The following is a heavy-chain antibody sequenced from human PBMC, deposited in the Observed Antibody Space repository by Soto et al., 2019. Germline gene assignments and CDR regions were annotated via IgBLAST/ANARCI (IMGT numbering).Heavy chain of an antibody. CDR3: ARSQGSSTSLEIYYYYYYGMDV. J-gene: IGHJ6*02. D-gene: IGHD2-2*01. Sequence: ASVKVSCKASGYTFTSYAMHWVRQAPGQRLEWMGGINAVSETTNYAQKFQGRVTITADESKSTAYMELSSLRSEDTAVYYCARSQGSSTSLEIYYYYYYGMDVWGQGTTVTVSS. CDR2: INAVSETT. V-gene: IGHV1-69*13. CDR1: GYTFTSYA.